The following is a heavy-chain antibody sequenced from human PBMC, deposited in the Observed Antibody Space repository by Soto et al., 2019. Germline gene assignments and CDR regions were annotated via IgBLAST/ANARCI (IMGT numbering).Heavy chain of an antibody. J-gene: IGHJ6*03. V-gene: IGHV3-9*01. CDR2: ISWNSGSI. CDR3: AKGALGYYYMDV. D-gene: IGHD6-13*01. CDR1: GFTFDDYA. Sequence: PRLSFAASGFTFDDYAMHWVRQAPGKGLEWVSGISWNSGSIGYADSVKGRFTISRDNAKNSLYLQMNSLRAEDTALYYCAKGALGYYYMDVWGKGTTVTVSS.